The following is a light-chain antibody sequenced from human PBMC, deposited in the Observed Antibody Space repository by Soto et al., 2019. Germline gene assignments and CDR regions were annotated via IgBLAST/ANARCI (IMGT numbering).Light chain of an antibody. V-gene: IGKV3-20*01. CDR3: QQYSSSRRYT. CDR1: QSVSSSY. J-gene: IGKJ2*01. CDR2: GAS. Sequence: EIVLTQSPATLSLSPGERATLSCRASQSVSSSYLAWYQQTGGQAPRLIFYGASSRATGIPDRFSGSGSGTEFTLTISSLQPEDFAVYYCQQYSSSRRYTFGQGTKVEIK.